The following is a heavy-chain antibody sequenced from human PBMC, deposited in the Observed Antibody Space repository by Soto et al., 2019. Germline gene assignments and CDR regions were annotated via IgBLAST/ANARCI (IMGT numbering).Heavy chain of an antibody. Sequence: QVQLVEPGGGVVQPGGSLRFSSAASGFTFSSNGWHWVRQVPGKGLEWVAVIPYDGSNKYYADSVKGRFTIYRDNSKNTLYLQMNSLRVEDTAVYYCAKGTDYWGQGTLVTVSS. CDR1: GFTFSSNG. J-gene: IGHJ4*02. CDR2: IPYDGSNK. V-gene: IGHV3-30*18. CDR3: AKGTDY.